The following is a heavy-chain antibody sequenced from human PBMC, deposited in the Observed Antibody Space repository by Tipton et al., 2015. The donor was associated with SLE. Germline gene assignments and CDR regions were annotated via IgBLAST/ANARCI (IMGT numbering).Heavy chain of an antibody. V-gene: IGHV4-31*03. D-gene: IGHD3-10*01. J-gene: IGHJ5*02. CDR1: GGSIGVGVFY. CDR2: IYHNGNT. CDR3: ARDSGGYSNNWFDP. Sequence: TLSLTCSVSGGSIGVGVFYWTWIRQYPGKGLEWIGYIYHNGNTYYNPSLKSRVTISTDTSKNQFSLNLTSVTAADTAVYYCARDSGGYSNNWFDPWGQGTLVTVSS.